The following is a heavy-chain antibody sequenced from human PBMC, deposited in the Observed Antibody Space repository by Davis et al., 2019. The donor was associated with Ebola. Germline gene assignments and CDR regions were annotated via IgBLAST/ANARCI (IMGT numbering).Heavy chain of an antibody. D-gene: IGHD3-3*01. V-gene: IGHV3-15*01. CDR2: IKSLRDGGTV. CDR1: GVTFTTAW. Sequence: GESLKISCEVSGVTFTTAWLTWVRQAPGKGLEWVGRIKSLRDGGTVNYATAVKGRFIISRDDSQNTLTLQMNSLRTEDSAVYYCATLVALRFPDKWGQGTLVIVSS. J-gene: IGHJ4*02. CDR3: ATLVALRFPDK.